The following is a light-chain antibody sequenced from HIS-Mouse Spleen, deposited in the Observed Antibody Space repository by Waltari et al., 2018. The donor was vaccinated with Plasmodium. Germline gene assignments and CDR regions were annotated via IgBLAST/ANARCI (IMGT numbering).Light chain of an antibody. V-gene: IGLV3-25*03. Sequence: SYELTQPPSVSVSPGQTARSTCSGDALPKQYAYWYQQSPGQAPVLGIYKDSARPSGIPERFSGSSSGTTVTLTISGVQAEDEADYYCQSADSSGTYRVFGGGTKLTVL. CDR2: KDS. CDR3: QSADSSGTYRV. CDR1: ALPKQY. J-gene: IGLJ2*01.